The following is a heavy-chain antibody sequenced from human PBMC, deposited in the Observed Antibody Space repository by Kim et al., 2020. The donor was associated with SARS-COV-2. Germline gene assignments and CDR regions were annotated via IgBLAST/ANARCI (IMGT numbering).Heavy chain of an antibody. CDR1: GGSFSGYY. Sequence: SETLSLTCAVYGGSFSGYYWSWIRQPPGKGLEWIGEINHSGSTNYNPSLKSRVTISVDTSKNQFSLKLSSVTAANTAVYYCARARAYGSGSYRYYYYGMDVWGQGTTVTVSS. CDR3: ARARAYGSGSYRYYYYGMDV. V-gene: IGHV4-34*01. D-gene: IGHD3-10*01. CDR2: INHSGST. J-gene: IGHJ6*02.